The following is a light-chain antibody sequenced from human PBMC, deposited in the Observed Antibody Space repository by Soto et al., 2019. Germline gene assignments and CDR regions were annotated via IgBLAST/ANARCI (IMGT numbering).Light chain of an antibody. CDR2: GAS. CDR1: QRISSNF. CDR3: QQYGGSPRT. J-gene: IGKJ1*01. V-gene: IGKV3-20*01. Sequence: EIVLTQSPGTLSLSPGEEATLSCRASQRISSNFLAWYQQKRGQAPRLLIHGASNRATGIPDSFSGSGSGTDFTLTITRLEPEDFAVYYCQQYGGSPRTFGQGTKVEVK.